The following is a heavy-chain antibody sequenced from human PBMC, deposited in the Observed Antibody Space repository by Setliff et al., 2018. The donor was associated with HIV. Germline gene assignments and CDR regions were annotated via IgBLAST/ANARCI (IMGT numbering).Heavy chain of an antibody. J-gene: IGHJ4*02. CDR2: INRDGSGK. D-gene: IGHD5-18*01. Sequence: GESLKISCAASGFTFTSYWMSWVRQAPGKGLEWVANINRDGSGKYYVDSVKGRFTISRDNAKNSLSLQMSSLRVEDTAVYYCARSYYWGQGARVTVSS. CDR1: GFTFTSYW. CDR3: ARSYY. V-gene: IGHV3-7*01.